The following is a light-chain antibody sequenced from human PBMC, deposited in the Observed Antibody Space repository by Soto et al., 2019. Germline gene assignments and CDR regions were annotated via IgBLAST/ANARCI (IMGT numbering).Light chain of an antibody. CDR2: KVS. J-gene: IGLJ1*01. CDR3: TSSTSDSLYV. Sequence: QYALTQPASVSGSPGQSITISCTGTSSDVGGSKYVSWYQQYPGKVPKLLINKVSNRPSGVSNRFSGSKSGNTASLTISGLLAEDEADYFCTSSTSDSLYVFGSGTKLTVL. V-gene: IGLV2-14*01. CDR1: SSDVGGSKY.